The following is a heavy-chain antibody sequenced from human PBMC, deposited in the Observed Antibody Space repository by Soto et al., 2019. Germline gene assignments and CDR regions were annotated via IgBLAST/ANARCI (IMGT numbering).Heavy chain of an antibody. Sequence: QVQLQESGPGLVKPSETLSLTCIVSNGSISGHYWSWIRQPPGKGLEWIGYIYYSGSATYNPSLRSRVTISLDTSKNQFSLKLNSVTATDTAIYYCPRADPKTSLWRPFHNYWGPGTLVTVSS. V-gene: IGHV4-59*08. CDR2: IYYSGSA. D-gene: IGHD3-3*01. CDR1: NGSISGHY. J-gene: IGHJ4*02. CDR3: PRADPKTSLWRPFHNY.